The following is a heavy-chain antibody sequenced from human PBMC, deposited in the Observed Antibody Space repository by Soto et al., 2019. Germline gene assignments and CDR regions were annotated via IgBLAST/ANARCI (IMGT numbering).Heavy chain of an antibody. CDR1: GFIFDDYG. V-gene: IGHV3-30*18. J-gene: IGHJ6*02. Sequence: GGSLRLSCAASGFIFDDYGMNWFRQTPEKGLKWVAFISYDGSNKYYADSVKGRFTISRDNSKNTLYLQMNSLRAEDTAVYYCAKDHFRPPTVTTGYYYYGMDVWGQGTTVTVSS. CDR3: AKDHFRPPTVTTGYYYYGMDV. D-gene: IGHD4-4*01. CDR2: ISYDGSNK.